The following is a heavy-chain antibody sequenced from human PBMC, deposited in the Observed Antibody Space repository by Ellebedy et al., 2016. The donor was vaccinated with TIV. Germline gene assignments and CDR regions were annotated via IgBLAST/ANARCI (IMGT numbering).Heavy chain of an antibody. CDR1: GFTFSEHY. D-gene: IGHD2-21*02. Sequence: GESLKISCAASGFTFSEHYMDWVRQAPGMGLEWVAYISTSGSTKYYADSVKGRFTISRDNAKNSLYLQMNSLRAEDTAVYYCARAATVAYCGGDCYPLDYWGQGTLVTVSS. V-gene: IGHV3-11*04. J-gene: IGHJ4*02. CDR2: ISTSGSTK. CDR3: ARAATVAYCGGDCYPLDY.